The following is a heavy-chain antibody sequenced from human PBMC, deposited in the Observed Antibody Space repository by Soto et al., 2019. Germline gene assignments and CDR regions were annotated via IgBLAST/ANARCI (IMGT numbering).Heavy chain of an antibody. CDR1: GGTFSSYA. V-gene: IGHV1-69*13. CDR3: ARSGDSGYHDSSGWAFDI. J-gene: IGHJ3*02. Sequence: SVKVSCKASGGTFSSYAISWVRQAPGQGLEWMGGIIPIFGTANYAQKFQGRVTITADESTSTAYMELSSLRSEDTAVYYCARSGDSGYHDSSGWAFDIWGQGTMVTVSS. D-gene: IGHD3-22*01. CDR2: IIPIFGTA.